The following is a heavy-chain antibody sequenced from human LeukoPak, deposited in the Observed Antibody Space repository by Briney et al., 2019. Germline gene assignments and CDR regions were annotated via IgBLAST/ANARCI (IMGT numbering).Heavy chain of an antibody. V-gene: IGHV1-8*03. CDR2: MNPNSGNT. CDR3: ARAPGATSPYYFDY. CDR1: GYTFTSYD. Sequence: ASVKVSCKASGYTFTSYDINWVRQATGQGLEWMGWMNPNSGNTGYAQKFQGRVTITRDTSISTAYMELSSLRSEDTAVYYCARAPGATSPYYFDYWGQGTLVTVSS. D-gene: IGHD1-26*01. J-gene: IGHJ4*02.